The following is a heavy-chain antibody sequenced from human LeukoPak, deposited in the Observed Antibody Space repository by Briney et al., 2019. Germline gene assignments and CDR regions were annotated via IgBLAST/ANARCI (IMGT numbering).Heavy chain of an antibody. CDR2: IDYSGST. D-gene: IGHD6-13*01. Sequence: SETLSLTCTISGGSIGSYYWTWVRQRPAKGLEWVGYIDYSGSTNYNPSVHSRVTMSVGTSKNQFSLKLSSVTAADTAVYFCARHGDSWTFDYWGQGTLVTVSS. J-gene: IGHJ4*02. CDR1: GGSIGSYY. V-gene: IGHV4-59*08. CDR3: ARHGDSWTFDY.